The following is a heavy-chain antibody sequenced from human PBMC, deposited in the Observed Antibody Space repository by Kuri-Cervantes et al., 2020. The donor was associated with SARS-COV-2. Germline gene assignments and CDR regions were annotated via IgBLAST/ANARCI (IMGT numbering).Heavy chain of an antibody. CDR1: GYTVTELS. V-gene: IGHV1-24*01. CDR2: IDPEYDEI. J-gene: IGHJ4*01. Sequence: ASVKVSCKVSGYTVTELSMHWVRQAPGKGLEWMGGIDPEYDEIIYAQKFQGRVTMTEDTPTDTEYMELSSLRSDDTAVYYCATVDYDSYGYSWHFDSWGHGTLVTVSS. D-gene: IGHD3-22*01. CDR3: ATVDYDSYGYSWHFDS.